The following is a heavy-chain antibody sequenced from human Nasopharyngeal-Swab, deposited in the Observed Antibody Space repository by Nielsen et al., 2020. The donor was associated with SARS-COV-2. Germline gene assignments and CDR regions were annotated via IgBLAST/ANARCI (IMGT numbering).Heavy chain of an antibody. D-gene: IGHD3-10*01. J-gene: IGHJ4*02. Sequence: ASVKVSCKASGYTFTDYYIHWVRQAPGEGLEWVGWININSGETVYAQKFNDRVTMTRDTSINTAYMELTSLRSDDTAVYYCAKDLRVYGSGSLDYWGQGTLVTVSS. CDR2: ININSGET. CDR1: GYTFTDYY. V-gene: IGHV1-2*02. CDR3: AKDLRVYGSGSLDY.